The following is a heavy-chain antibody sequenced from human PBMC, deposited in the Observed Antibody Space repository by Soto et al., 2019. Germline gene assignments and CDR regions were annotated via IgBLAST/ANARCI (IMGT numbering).Heavy chain of an antibody. D-gene: IGHD2-21*01. Sequence: GGSLRLSCASSGFTFSSYAMSSVRQAPGKGLEWVSAISGSGGSTYYADSVGGRFTISRDNTNNAQYLQMNSLRAEDTAVYCCAKASTARGEYYGMDVWGQGTTVTVSS. CDR3: AKASTARGEYYGMDV. J-gene: IGHJ6*02. CDR2: ISGSGGST. V-gene: IGHV3-23*01. CDR1: GFTFSSYA.